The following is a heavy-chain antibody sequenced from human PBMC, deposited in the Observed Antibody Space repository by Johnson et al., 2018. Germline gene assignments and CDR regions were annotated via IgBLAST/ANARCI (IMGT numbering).Heavy chain of an antibody. CDR3: ARAEGERGSVFSLSDFYGLDV. Sequence: VQLQESGGGLVQPGGSLRLSCEASGFTFSDYEMHWVRQSPGKGLFWVSRINSDASGTNFADSVKGRFTFSRDNAKNSVDLQMTRLGAEDTTGYYCARAEGERGSVFSLSDFYGLDVWGQGTTVTVSS. J-gene: IGHJ6*02. V-gene: IGHV3-74*01. CDR1: GFTFSDYE. D-gene: IGHD3-16*01. CDR2: INSDASGT.